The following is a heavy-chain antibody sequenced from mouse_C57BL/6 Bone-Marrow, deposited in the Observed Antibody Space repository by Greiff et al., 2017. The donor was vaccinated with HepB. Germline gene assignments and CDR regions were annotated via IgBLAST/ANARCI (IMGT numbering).Heavy chain of an antibody. Sequence: EVKVVDSGGGLVKPGGSLKLSCAASGFTFSDYGMHWVRQAPEKGLEWVAYISSGSSTIYYADTVKGRFTISRDNAKNTLFLQMTSLRSEDTAMYYCARYYGFDYWGQGTTLTVSS. V-gene: IGHV5-17*01. J-gene: IGHJ2*01. CDR3: ARYYGFDY. CDR1: GFTFSDYG. CDR2: ISSGSSTI. D-gene: IGHD1-1*01.